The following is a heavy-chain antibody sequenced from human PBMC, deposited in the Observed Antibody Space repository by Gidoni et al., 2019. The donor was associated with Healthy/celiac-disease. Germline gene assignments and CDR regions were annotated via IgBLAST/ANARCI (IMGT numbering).Heavy chain of an antibody. D-gene: IGHD2-2*01. CDR2: ISSSSSYI. J-gene: IGHJ6*01. V-gene: IGHV3-21*01. CDR3: ARVSCCYKILGYCSSTSCSNMDV. CDR1: GFNFSSYS. Sequence: GESGGGLVKPGGSLRLSCAASGFNFSSYSMNWVRQAPGKGLEWVSSISSSSSYIYYADSVKGRFPISRDNAKYSLYLQMNSLRAEDTAGYYCARVSCCYKILGYCSSTSCSNMDVWGQGTTVTVSS.